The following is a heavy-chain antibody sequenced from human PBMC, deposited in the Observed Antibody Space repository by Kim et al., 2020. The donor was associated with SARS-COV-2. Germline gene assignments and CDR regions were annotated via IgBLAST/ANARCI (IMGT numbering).Heavy chain of an antibody. CDR3: AVVVGATRRTAFDI. D-gene: IGHD1-26*01. V-gene: IGHV1-69*13. CDR2: IIPIFGTA. CDR1: GGTFSSYA. J-gene: IGHJ3*02. Sequence: SVKVSCKASGGTFSSYAISWVRQAPGQGLEWMGGIIPIFGTANYAQKFQGRVTITADESTSTAYMELSSLRSEDTAVYYCAVVVGATRRTAFDIWGQGTMVTVSS.